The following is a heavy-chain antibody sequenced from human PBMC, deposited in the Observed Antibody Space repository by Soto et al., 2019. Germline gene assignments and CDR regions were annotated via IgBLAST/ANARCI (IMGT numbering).Heavy chain of an antibody. V-gene: IGHV5-10-1*01. CDR1: GYSFTSYW. CDR2: IDPSDSYT. Sequence: GESLKISCKGSGYSFTSYWISWVRQMPGKGLEWMGRIDPSDSYTNYSPSFQGHVTISADKSVSTAYLQWSSLKASDTAMYYCASDVPGIAVAYFDYWGQGTLVTVSS. CDR3: ASDVPGIAVAYFDY. D-gene: IGHD6-19*01. J-gene: IGHJ4*02.